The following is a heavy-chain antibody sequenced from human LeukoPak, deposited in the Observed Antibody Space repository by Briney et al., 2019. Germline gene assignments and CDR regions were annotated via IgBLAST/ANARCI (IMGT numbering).Heavy chain of an antibody. CDR2: IIPILGIA. Sequence: SVKVSCKASGGTFSSYAISWVRQAPGQGLEWMGRIIPILGIANYAQKFQGRVTITADKSTSTAYMELSSLRSEDTAVYYCARDYYGSGSYYKGPGGFDYWGQGTLVTVSS. CDR1: GGTFSSYA. V-gene: IGHV1-69*04. CDR3: ARDYYGSGSYYKGPGGFDY. D-gene: IGHD3-10*01. J-gene: IGHJ4*02.